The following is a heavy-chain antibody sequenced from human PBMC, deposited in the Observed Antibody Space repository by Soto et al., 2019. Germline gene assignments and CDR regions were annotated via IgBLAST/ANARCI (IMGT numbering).Heavy chain of an antibody. V-gene: IGHV1-69*13. D-gene: IGHD1-26*01. Sequence: ASVKVSCKASGGTFSSYAISWVRQAPGQGLEWMGGIIPIFGTANYAQKFQGRVTITADESTSTAYMELSSLRSEDTAVYYCGRAVRGSSTGDYYYYGRAVGGQGTTVTVYS. CDR2: IIPIFGTA. J-gene: IGHJ6*02. CDR1: GGTFSSYA. CDR3: GRAVRGSSTGDYYYYGRAV.